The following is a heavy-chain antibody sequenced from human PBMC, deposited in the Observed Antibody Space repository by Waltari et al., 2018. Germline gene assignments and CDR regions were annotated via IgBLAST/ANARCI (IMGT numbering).Heavy chain of an antibody. CDR2: IKQDGSEK. CDR1: GFPFSSYW. D-gene: IGHD3-16*02. Sequence: EVQLVESGGGLVQPGGSLRLSCAASGFPFSSYWMSWVRQAPGKGLEWVANIKQDGSEKYYVDSVKGRFTISRDNAKNSLYLQMNSLRAEDTAVYYCARRYRVYYFDYWGQGTLVTVSS. CDR3: ARRYRVYYFDY. V-gene: IGHV3-7*01. J-gene: IGHJ4*02.